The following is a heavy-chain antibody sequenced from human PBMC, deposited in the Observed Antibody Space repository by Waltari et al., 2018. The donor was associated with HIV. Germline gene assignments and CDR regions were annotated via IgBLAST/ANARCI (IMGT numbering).Heavy chain of an antibody. Sequence: QVQLQESGPGLVKPSQTLSLTCVASGGSINNRNYYWNWIRQPAGKRLEWIGHIYFSGDTNYNPSLKSRVTISVDTSKNQFSLKLISVTAADTAVYYCARRQHTGTYSRGFDSWGQGALVTVSS. CDR1: GGSINNRNYY. D-gene: IGHD1-26*01. J-gene: IGHJ4*02. V-gene: IGHV4-61*02. CDR2: IYFSGDT. CDR3: ARRQHTGTYSRGFDS.